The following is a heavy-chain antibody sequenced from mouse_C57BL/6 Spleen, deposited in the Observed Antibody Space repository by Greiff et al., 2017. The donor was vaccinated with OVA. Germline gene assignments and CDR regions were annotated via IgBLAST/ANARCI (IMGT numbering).Heavy chain of an antibody. Sequence: QVQLQQPGAELVKPGASVKMSCKASGYTFTSYWITWVKQRPGQGLEWIGDIYPGSGSTNYNEKFKSKATLTVDTSSSTAYMQLSSLTSEDSAVYYCAREEDYGSSSWFAYWGQGTLVTVSA. CDR2: IYPGSGST. J-gene: IGHJ3*01. V-gene: IGHV1-55*01. CDR3: AREEDYGSSSWFAY. CDR1: GYTFTSYW. D-gene: IGHD1-1*01.